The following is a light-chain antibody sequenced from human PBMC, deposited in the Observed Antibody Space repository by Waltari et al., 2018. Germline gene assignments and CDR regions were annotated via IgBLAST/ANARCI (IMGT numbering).Light chain of an antibody. CDR1: SSYVGGYKY. J-gene: IGLJ2*01. V-gene: IGLV2-14*03. CDR2: DVN. Sequence: QSALTQPASVSGSPGPSITISCTGTSSYVGGYKYVSLYQQHPGKAPKLMIYDVNNRPSEISNRFSGSKSGNTASLTISGLQAEDEADYYCSSYTSSGTLVLFGGGTKLTVL. CDR3: SSYTSSGTLVL.